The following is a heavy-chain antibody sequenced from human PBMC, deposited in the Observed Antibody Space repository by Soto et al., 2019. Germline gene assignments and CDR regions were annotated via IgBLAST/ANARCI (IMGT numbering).Heavy chain of an antibody. CDR2: MNPNSGNT. CDR3: AVSSSALDY. Sequence: ASVKVSWKASGNTFTRYDIKWGRQATGQGLEWMGWMNPNSGNTGYAQKFQGRVTMTRNTSISTAYMELSSLRSEDTAVYYCAVSSSALDYWGQGTLVTVSS. J-gene: IGHJ4*02. CDR1: GNTFTRYD. V-gene: IGHV1-8*01. D-gene: IGHD6-6*01.